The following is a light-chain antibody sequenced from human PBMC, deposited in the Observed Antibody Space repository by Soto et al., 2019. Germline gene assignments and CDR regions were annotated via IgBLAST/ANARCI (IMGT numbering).Light chain of an antibody. Sequence: VLTQSPSASASLGASVKLTCTLSSGHSSYAIAWHQQQPEKGPRYLMKLNSDGSHSKGDGIPDRFSGSSSGAERYLTIAILQSEDEADSYCQTWGTGIQVFGGGTKLTVL. V-gene: IGLV4-69*01. CDR2: LNSDGSH. J-gene: IGLJ2*01. CDR1: SGHSSYA. CDR3: QTWGTGIQV.